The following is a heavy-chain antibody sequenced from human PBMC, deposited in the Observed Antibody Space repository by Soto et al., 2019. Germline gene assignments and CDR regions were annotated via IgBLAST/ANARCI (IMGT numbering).Heavy chain of an antibody. CDR1: GFIFSSYY. V-gene: IGHV3-21*02. J-gene: IGHJ6*02. CDR2: ISGGSAYI. D-gene: IGHD6-25*01. CDR3: VRVWRLVGRYGMDV. Sequence: EVQLVESGGGLVKPGGSLRLSCVGPGFIFSSYYMNWVRQAPGKGPEWVSSISGGSAYIYYADSVKGRFTISRDNAKNSLYLEMNSLRVEDTAVYYCVRVWRLVGRYGMDVWGQGTTVTVSS.